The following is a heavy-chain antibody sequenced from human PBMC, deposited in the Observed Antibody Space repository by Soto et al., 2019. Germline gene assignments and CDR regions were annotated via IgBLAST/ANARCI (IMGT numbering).Heavy chain of an antibody. CDR1: GYTFTSYA. CDR2: INAGNGNT. Sequence: QVQLVQSGAEVKKPGASVKVSCKASGYTFTSYAMHWVRQAPGQRLEWMGWINAGNGNTKYSQKCQGRVTITRDTSASTDYMELSSLRSEDTAVYYCARCPPGYSSGWYWVYGMDVWGQGTTVTVSS. J-gene: IGHJ6*02. V-gene: IGHV1-3*01. D-gene: IGHD6-19*01. CDR3: ARCPPGYSSGWYWVYGMDV.